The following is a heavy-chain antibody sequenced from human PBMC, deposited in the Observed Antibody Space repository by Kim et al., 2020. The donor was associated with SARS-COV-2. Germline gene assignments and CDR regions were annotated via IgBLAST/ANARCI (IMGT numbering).Heavy chain of an antibody. Sequence: YYADPVKGRFTISRDNSKNTLYLQMNSLRAEDTAVYYCARVSVAGITDDYWGQGTLVTVSS. D-gene: IGHD6-19*01. V-gene: IGHV3-53*01. J-gene: IGHJ4*02. CDR3: ARVSVAGITDDY.